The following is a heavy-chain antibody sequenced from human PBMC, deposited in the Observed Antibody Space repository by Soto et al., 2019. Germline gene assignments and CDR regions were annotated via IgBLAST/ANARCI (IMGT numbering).Heavy chain of an antibody. CDR3: AKAQLQFFDWEFDY. J-gene: IGHJ4*02. CDR1: GFTFSNYA. CDR2: ISGSAYTT. V-gene: IGHV3-23*01. Sequence: GGSLRLSCAASGFTFSNYAMAWVRQDPGKGLEWVSGISGSAYTTYYADSVKGRFTISRDNSKNTLYLQMNSLRAEDTAAYYCAKAQLQFFDWEFDYWGQGTLVTVSS. D-gene: IGHD3-9*01.